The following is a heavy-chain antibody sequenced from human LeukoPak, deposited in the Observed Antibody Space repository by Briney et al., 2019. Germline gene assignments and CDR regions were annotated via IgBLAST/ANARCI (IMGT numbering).Heavy chain of an antibody. CDR3: ARDVGATHYFDY. J-gene: IGHJ4*02. Sequence: SETLSLTCTVSGDSISTSNSYWSWIRQPPGKGLEWIGYIYYSGSTNYNPSLKSRVTISVDTSKNQFSLKLSSVTAADTAVYYCARDVGATHYFDYWGQGTLVTVSS. CDR1: GDSISTSNSY. V-gene: IGHV4-61*01. CDR2: IYYSGST. D-gene: IGHD1-26*01.